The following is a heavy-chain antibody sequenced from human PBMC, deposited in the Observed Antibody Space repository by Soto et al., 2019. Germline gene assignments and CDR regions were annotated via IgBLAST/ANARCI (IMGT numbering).Heavy chain of an antibody. CDR3: AKDGVYTEMATITGFDY. J-gene: IGHJ4*02. Sequence: GGSLRLSCAASGFTFSSYGMHWVRQAPGKGLEWVAVISYDGSNKYYADSVKGRFTISRDNSKNTLYLQMNSLRAEDTAVYYCAKDGVYTEMATITGFDYWGQGTLVTVS. V-gene: IGHV3-30*18. CDR2: ISYDGSNK. CDR1: GFTFSSYG. D-gene: IGHD5-12*01.